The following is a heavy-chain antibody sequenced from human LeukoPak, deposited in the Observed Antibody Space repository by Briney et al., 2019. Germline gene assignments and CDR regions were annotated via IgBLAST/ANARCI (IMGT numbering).Heavy chain of an antibody. CDR1: GGSISSHY. D-gene: IGHD2-2*01. Sequence: SETLSLTCTVSGGSISSHYWSWIRQPPGKGLEWIGYIYYSGSTNYNPSLKSRVTISVDTSKNQFSLKLSSVTAADTAVYYCAREGEYCSSTGCSPGIDPWGQGTLVTVSS. J-gene: IGHJ5*02. CDR3: AREGEYCSSTGCSPGIDP. V-gene: IGHV4-59*11. CDR2: IYYSGST.